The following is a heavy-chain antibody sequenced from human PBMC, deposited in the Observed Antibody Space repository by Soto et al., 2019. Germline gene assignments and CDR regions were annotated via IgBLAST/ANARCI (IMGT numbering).Heavy chain of an antibody. CDR1: GYTFTGYY. Sequence: VKVSCKASGYTFTGYYIHWVRQAPGQGLEWMGGINPNSGASNYAQKFQGRVTMTRDTSISTAYMELSRLRSDDTAVYYCARYCSSTSCQFDPWGQGTLVTVSS. CDR3: ARYCSSTSCQFDP. CDR2: INPNSGAS. V-gene: IGHV1-2*02. J-gene: IGHJ5*02. D-gene: IGHD2-2*01.